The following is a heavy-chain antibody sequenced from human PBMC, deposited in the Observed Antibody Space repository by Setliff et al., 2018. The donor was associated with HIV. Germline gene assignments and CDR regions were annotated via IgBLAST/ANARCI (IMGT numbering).Heavy chain of an antibody. CDR2: VIPIFGKT. Sequence: ASVKVSCKASGGTFSSYGLSWVRQAPGQGLEWMGGVIPIFGKTSYAQNFQGRITITADESTSTAYTELSSLKSEDTAVYYCAKSPGIYYYDSSGHYLLYWGQGALVTAPQ. J-gene: IGHJ4*02. V-gene: IGHV1-69*13. D-gene: IGHD3-22*01. CDR3: AKSPGIYYYDSSGHYLLY. CDR1: GGTFSSYG.